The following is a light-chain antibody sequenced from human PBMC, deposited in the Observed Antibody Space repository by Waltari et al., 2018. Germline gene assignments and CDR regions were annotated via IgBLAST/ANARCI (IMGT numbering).Light chain of an antibody. J-gene: IGLJ3*02. Sequence: QSALTQPPSTSGTPGQRVTISCSGTRANIGGNNVFWYQQLPGSAPKPLIYRTNQRPSGVPDRFSGSKSGTSGSLAISGLRSEDEVDYYCAAWDGSLSGWVFGGGTKLTVL. V-gene: IGLV1-47*01. CDR1: RANIGGNN. CDR2: RTN. CDR3: AAWDGSLSGWV.